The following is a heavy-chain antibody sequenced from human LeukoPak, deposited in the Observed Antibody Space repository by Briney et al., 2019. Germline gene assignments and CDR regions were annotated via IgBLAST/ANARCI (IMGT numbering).Heavy chain of an antibody. V-gene: IGHV3-7*01. J-gene: IGHJ4*02. Sequence: GGSLRLSCAASGFNFIDYSMNWVRQAPGKGLQWVAHIKEDGSEIYYLDSVKGRFTIARDDAKNSLYLHMNSLRAEDTALYYCVRAGWELDYWGQGTPVTVSS. CDR1: GFNFIDYS. D-gene: IGHD6-19*01. CDR3: VRAGWELDY. CDR2: IKEDGSEI.